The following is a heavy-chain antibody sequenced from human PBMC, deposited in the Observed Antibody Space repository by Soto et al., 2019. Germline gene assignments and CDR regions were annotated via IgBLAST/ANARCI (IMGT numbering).Heavy chain of an antibody. V-gene: IGHV1-69*01. J-gene: IGHJ4*02. Sequence: QVQLVQSGAEVKKPGSSVKVSCKASGGTFSSYATSWVRQAPGQGLEWMGGIIPIFGTANYAQKFQGRVTITADESTSTAYMELSSLRSEDTAVYYCARAPLGYCSSTSCPFDYWGQGTLVTVSS. CDR1: GGTFSSYA. D-gene: IGHD2-2*01. CDR3: ARAPLGYCSSTSCPFDY. CDR2: IIPIFGTA.